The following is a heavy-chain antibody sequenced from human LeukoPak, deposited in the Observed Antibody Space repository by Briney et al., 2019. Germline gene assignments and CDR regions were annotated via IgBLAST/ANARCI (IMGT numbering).Heavy chain of an antibody. CDR2: INPNSGST. CDR1: GGTFSSYA. V-gene: IGHV1-2*02. J-gene: IGHJ4*02. Sequence: ASVKVSCKASGGTFSSYAISWVRQAPGQGLEWMGWINPNSGSTTYAQKFQGRVTMTRDTSISTAYMELSRLRSDDTAVLYCARDVINYSSGWFDYWGQGTLVTVSS. CDR3: ARDVINYSSGWFDY. D-gene: IGHD6-19*01.